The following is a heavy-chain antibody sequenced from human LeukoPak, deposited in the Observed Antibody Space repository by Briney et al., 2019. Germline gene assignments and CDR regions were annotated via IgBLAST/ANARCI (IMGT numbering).Heavy chain of an antibody. V-gene: IGHV4-34*01. Sequence: SETLSLTCAVYGGSFSGYYWSWIRQPPGKGLEWIGEINHSGSTNYNPSLKGRVTISVDTSKNQFSLKLSSVTAADTAVYYCARTVIVVVTPINYYYYYMDVWGKGTTVTVSS. CDR1: GGSFSGYY. CDR2: INHSGST. CDR3: ARTVIVVVTPINYYYYYMDV. J-gene: IGHJ6*03. D-gene: IGHD3-22*01.